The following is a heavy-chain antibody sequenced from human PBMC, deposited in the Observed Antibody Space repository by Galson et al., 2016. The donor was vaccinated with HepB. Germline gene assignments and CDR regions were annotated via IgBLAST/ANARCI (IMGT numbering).Heavy chain of an antibody. CDR2: FDPQDGEA. CDR3: AKGPRSGFHYGMHV. D-gene: IGHD3-3*01. CDR1: GKSLSELS. Sequence: SVKVSCKVSGKSLSELSMHWVRQAPGKGLEWMGGFDPQDGEATYAQNFQGRVSMTDDTTTDTATDTAYLELSSLKSEDTAVYYCAKGPRSGFHYGMHVWGQ. J-gene: IGHJ6*02. V-gene: IGHV1-24*01.